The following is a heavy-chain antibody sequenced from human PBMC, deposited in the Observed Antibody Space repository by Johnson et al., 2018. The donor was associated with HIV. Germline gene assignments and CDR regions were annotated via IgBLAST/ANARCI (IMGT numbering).Heavy chain of an antibody. Sequence: QVHLVESGGGAVQPGKSLRLACAASGFTFSGYGMHWVRQAPGKGLEWVSIIYSGGSTYYAGSVQGRFTISRANAKNSFYLQMNSLGAGETAVYDCARGLDDYFGSGSPNAFDIWGQGTMVTVSS. CDR3: ARGLDDYFGSGSPNAFDI. CDR2: IYSGGST. D-gene: IGHD3-10*01. J-gene: IGHJ3*02. CDR1: GFTFSGYG. V-gene: IGHV3-NL1*01.